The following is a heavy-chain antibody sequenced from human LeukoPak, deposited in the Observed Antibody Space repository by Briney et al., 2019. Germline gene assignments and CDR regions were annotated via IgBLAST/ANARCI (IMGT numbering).Heavy chain of an antibody. D-gene: IGHD3-3*01. CDR2: ISSTRIYI. V-gene: IGHV3-21*01. J-gene: IGHJ4*02. CDR3: ARTYYDFWSGSSPLFY. CDR1: GFTFSTYS. Sequence: PGGSLRLSCAASGFTFSTYSMNWVRQAPGKGLEWISSISSTRIYIYYADSVRGRFTISRDNAKNSLYLQMNSLRAEDTAVYYCARTYYDFWSGSSPLFYWGQGTLVTVSS.